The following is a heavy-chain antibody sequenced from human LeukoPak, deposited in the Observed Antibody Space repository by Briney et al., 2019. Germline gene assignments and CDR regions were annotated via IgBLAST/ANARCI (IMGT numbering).Heavy chain of an antibody. CDR2: ISSSSSYI. CDR1: GFTFSSYS. Sequence: PGGSLRLSCAASGFTFSSYSMNWVRQAPGKGLEWVSSISSSSSYIYYADSVKGRFTISKDNAKNSLYLQMNSLRAEDTAVYYCARDQRIRWLAHGYYMDVWGKGTTVTVSS. CDR3: ARDQRIRWLAHGYYMDV. V-gene: IGHV3-21*01. J-gene: IGHJ6*03. D-gene: IGHD4-23*01.